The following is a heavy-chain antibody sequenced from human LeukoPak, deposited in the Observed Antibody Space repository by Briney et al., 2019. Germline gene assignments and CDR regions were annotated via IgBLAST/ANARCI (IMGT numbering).Heavy chain of an antibody. CDR2: IYPSGGT. V-gene: IGHV4-4*07. Sequence: SETLPLTCTVTGCSISGFYWSWIRQPAGKGLDWIGRIYPSGGTNYNLSLKSGVTISTDTSKIQFSMELRSVTAADTAVYYSAREYGDLDYWGQGTLVTVSS. J-gene: IGHJ4*02. D-gene: IGHD2-21*01. CDR3: AREYGDLDY. CDR1: GCSISGFY.